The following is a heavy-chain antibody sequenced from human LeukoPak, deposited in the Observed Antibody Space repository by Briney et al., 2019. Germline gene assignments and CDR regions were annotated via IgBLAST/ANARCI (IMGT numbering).Heavy chain of an antibody. D-gene: IGHD3-22*01. J-gene: IGHJ3*02. Sequence: GGSLRLSCAASGFTLSSYAMSWVRQAPGKGLEWVSAITGSGGSTYYAGSVKGGFTISRDNSKNTLYLQMNSLRAEDTAVYYCAKGLVAVITTKNNGDAFDIWGQGKTVTVYS. CDR1: GFTLSSYA. CDR3: AKGLVAVITTKNNGDAFDI. CDR2: ITGSGGST. V-gene: IGHV3-23*01.